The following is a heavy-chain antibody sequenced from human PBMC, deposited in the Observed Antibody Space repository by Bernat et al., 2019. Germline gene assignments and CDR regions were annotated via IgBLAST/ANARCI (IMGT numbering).Heavy chain of an antibody. V-gene: IGHV4-39*01. Sequence: QLQLQESGPGLVKPSETLSLTCTVSVGSISSSSYYWGWIRQPPGKGLEWIGSIYYSGSTYYNPSLKSRVTISVDASKNQFSLKLSSVTAADTAVYYCARHREQWLVRPLSFDYWGQGTLVTVSS. CDR2: IYYSGST. J-gene: IGHJ4*02. CDR3: ARHREQWLVRPLSFDY. CDR1: VGSISSSSYY. D-gene: IGHD6-19*01.